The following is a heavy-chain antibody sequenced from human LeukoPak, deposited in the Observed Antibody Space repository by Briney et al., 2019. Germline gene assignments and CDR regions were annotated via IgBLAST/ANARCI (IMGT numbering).Heavy chain of an antibody. CDR3: ARLCRTTVTTFPRVYYYYYMDV. D-gene: IGHD4-17*01. V-gene: IGHV4-39*01. CDR1: GGSISSSSYY. Sequence: PSETLSPTCTVSGGSISSSSYYWGWIRQPPGKGLEWIGSIYYSGSTYYNPSLKSRVTISVDTSKNQFSLKLSSVTAADTAVYYCARLCRTTVTTFPRVYYYYYMDVWGKGTTVTISS. CDR2: IYYSGST. J-gene: IGHJ6*03.